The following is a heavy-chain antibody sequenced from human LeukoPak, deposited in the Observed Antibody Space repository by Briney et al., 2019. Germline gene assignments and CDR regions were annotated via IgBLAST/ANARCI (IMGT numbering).Heavy chain of an antibody. CDR2: IIPILGIA. D-gene: IGHD3-22*01. CDR3: ARDLSSYYYDSSGYANWFDP. Sequence: SVKVSCKAPGGTFSSYAISWVRQAPGQGLEWMGRIIPILGIANYAQKFQGRVTITADKSTSTAYMELSSLRSEDTAVYYCARDLSSYYYDSSGYANWFDPWGQGTLVTVSS. V-gene: IGHV1-69*04. CDR1: GGTFSSYA. J-gene: IGHJ5*02.